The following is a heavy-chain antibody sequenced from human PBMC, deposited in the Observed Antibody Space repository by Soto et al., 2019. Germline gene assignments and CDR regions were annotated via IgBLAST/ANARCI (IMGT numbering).Heavy chain of an antibody. V-gene: IGHV3-30*03. CDR2: ISSDGNNK. Sequence: QVQLVESGGGAVQPGRSLRLSCAASGFTFDSHGMHWVRQAPGKGPEWVAVISSDGNNKYYADSVKGRFTISRDNFNNILYLQMSSLRAEDTAVYYCAIVLLPNTVTTCGSWGQGTLVTVSS. CDR3: AIVLLPNTVTTCGS. J-gene: IGHJ5*02. CDR1: GFTFDSHG. D-gene: IGHD4-17*01.